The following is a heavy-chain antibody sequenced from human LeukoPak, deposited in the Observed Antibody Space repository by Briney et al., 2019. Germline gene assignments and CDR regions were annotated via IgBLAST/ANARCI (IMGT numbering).Heavy chain of an antibody. CDR1: GFTFSSYA. CDR2: ISYDGSNK. V-gene: IGHV3-30-3*01. Sequence: GGSLRLSCAASGFTFSSYAMHWVRQAPGKGLEWVAVISYDGSNKYYADSVKGRFTISRDNSKNTLYLQMNSLRAEDTAVYYCARDLRVYGDYYYGMDVWGQGTTVTVSS. J-gene: IGHJ6*02. D-gene: IGHD4-17*01. CDR3: ARDLRVYGDYYYGMDV.